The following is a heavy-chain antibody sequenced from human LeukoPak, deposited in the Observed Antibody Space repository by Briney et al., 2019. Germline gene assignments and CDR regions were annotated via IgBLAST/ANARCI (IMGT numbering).Heavy chain of an antibody. CDR2: ISAGSDVI. CDR3: AKGMEWVVVPAALDV. D-gene: IGHD2-2*01. CDR1: GFTFTSCA. V-gene: IGHV3-23*01. J-gene: IGHJ6*02. Sequence: GGSLRLSCAASGFTFTSCAMSWVRQAPGKGLEWVSAISAGSDVIYYADSVKGRYAISRDNSMDTLFLQMNSLRAEDTAVYYCAKGMEWVVVPAALDVWGQGTTVTVSS.